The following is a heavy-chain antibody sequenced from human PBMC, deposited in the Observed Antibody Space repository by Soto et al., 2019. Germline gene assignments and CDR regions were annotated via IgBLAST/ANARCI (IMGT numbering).Heavy chain of an antibody. CDR3: ARGPLVVLNYFDS. Sequence: QVQLVQSGAEVKKPGSSVKVSCKASGGTFRNYPINWVRQAPGQGLEWMGSILPIIDIPDYAQNFQARLTITADKSTSTAYMELSSLRSEDTAMYFCARGPLVVLNYFDSWGHGTLVTVSS. CDR2: ILPIIDIP. D-gene: IGHD2-2*01. CDR1: GGTFRNYP. J-gene: IGHJ4*01. V-gene: IGHV1-69*02.